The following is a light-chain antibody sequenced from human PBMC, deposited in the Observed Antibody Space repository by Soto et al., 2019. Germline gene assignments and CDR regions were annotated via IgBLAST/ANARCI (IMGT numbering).Light chain of an antibody. J-gene: IGKJ2*01. CDR1: QSVSSSY. CDR3: HQYGRSPYT. CDR2: GAS. V-gene: IGKV3-20*01. Sequence: EIVLTQSPGTLSLSPGERATLSCRDSQSVSSSYLAWYQHKPGQAPRLLIYGASSRDTGIPDRFSGNGSGTDFTLTISRLEPEDLPVYYCHQYGRSPYTFAQGTKLEIK.